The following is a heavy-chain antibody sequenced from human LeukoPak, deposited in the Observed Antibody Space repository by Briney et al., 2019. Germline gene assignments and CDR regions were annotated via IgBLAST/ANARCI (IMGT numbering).Heavy chain of an antibody. V-gene: IGHV3-30*18. CDR1: GFTFSSYG. CDR3: AKDLSGGVVTAPLGYFQH. CDR2: ISYDGSNK. D-gene: IGHD2-21*02. Sequence: GRSLRLSCAASGFTFSSYGMHWVRRAPGKGLEWVAVISYDGSNKYYADSVEGRFTISRDSSKNTLYLQVNSLRAEDTAVYYCAKDLSGGVVTAPLGYFQHWGQGTLVTVSS. J-gene: IGHJ1*01.